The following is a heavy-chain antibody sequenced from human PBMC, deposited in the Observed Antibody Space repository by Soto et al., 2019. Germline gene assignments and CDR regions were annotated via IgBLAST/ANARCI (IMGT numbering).Heavy chain of an antibody. J-gene: IGHJ4*02. CDR1: GGSISSGGYS. V-gene: IGHV4-30-2*01. D-gene: IGHD2-15*01. Sequence: SETLSLTCAVSGGSISSGGYSWSWIRQPPGKGLEWIGYIYHSGSTYYNPSLKSRVTISVDTSKNQFSLKLSSVTAADTAVYYCARGDDIVVVVAAEGSFDYWGQGTLVTVSS. CDR2: IYHSGST. CDR3: ARGDDIVVVVAAEGSFDY.